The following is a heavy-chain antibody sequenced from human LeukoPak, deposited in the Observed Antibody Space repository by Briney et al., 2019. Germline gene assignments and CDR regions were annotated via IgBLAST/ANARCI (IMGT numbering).Heavy chain of an antibody. V-gene: IGHV4-59*08. D-gene: IGHD6-6*01. CDR2: IYYSGTT. J-gene: IGHJ5*02. Sequence: SETLSLTCTVSGGSISSYYWSWIRQPPGKGLEWIGFIYYSGTTNYNPSLKSRVTISVDTSKNQFSLKLSSVTAADTAVYYCARSYSRSSGGDNWFDPWGQGTLVTVSS. CDR3: ARSYSRSSGGDNWFDP. CDR1: GGSISSYY.